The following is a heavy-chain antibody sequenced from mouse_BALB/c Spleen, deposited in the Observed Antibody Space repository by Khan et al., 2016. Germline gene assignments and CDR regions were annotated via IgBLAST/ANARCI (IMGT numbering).Heavy chain of an antibody. Sequence: VKLEESGGGLVQPGGSMKLSCVASGFTFSNYWMNWVRQFPEKGLEWIAEIRLQSNNYATHYAESVKGRFTISRDYSKSSVYLQMNNLRPEDTGIYYCTRPFAYWGQGTLVTVSA. V-gene: IGHV6-6*02. CDR2: IRLQSNNYAT. CDR1: GFTFSNYW. J-gene: IGHJ3*01. CDR3: TRPFAY.